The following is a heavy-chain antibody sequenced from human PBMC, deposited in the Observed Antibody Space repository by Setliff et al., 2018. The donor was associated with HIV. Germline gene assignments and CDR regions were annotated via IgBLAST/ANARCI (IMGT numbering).Heavy chain of an antibody. D-gene: IGHD6-19*01. J-gene: IGHJ6*02. CDR2: LSPSGTT. CDR3: ARGAIAVAGISYYYYGMDV. CDR1: GGSFSNYY. Sequence: SETLSLTCTVYGGSFSNYYTNWIRQPPGKGLEWIGELSPSGTTRPNPSLQSRVIISLDTSKNQFSLKLSSVTAADTAVYYCARGAIAVAGISYYYYGMDVWGQGTTVTVSS. V-gene: IGHV4-34*01.